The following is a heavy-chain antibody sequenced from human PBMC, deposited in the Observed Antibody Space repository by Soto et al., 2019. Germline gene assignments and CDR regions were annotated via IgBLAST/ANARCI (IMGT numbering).Heavy chain of an antibody. CDR3: ARVQNPRRWVAGMDV. CDR1: GFSFSPYG. V-gene: IGHV3-21*01. CDR2: IDSSGRYI. Sequence: EVPLVESGGGLVKPGGSLSLSCAASGFSFSPYGMNWVRQAPGKGLEWVSSIDSSGRYIYYPDSVNGRFTISRDNANNSLYLQMNTLRAEDTAVYYCARVQNPRRWVAGMDVWAQGTTVTVSS. J-gene: IGHJ6*02.